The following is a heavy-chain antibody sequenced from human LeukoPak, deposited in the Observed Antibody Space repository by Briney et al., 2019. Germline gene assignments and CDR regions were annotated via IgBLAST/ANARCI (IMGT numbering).Heavy chain of an antibody. J-gene: IGHJ5*02. CDR3: ARASWDNWFDP. CDR2: IYYSGST. CDR1: GGSISSGGYY. Sequence: SQTLSLTCTVSGGSISSGGYYWSWIRQHPGKXXXXIGHIYYSGSTYYNPSLKSRVTISVDTSKNQFSLKLSSVTAADTAVYYCARASWDNWFDPWGQGTLVTVSS. D-gene: IGHD3-16*01. V-gene: IGHV4-31*03.